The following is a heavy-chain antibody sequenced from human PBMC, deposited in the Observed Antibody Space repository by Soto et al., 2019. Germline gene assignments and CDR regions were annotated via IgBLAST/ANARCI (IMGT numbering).Heavy chain of an antibody. D-gene: IGHD1-26*01. J-gene: IGHJ4*02. CDR2: MSFDGTTN. Sequence: QVQLVESGGGVVQPGRSLRLSCAASGFTFSNFAMHWFRQAPGKGLEWVAVMSFDGTTNFYADSVKGRFTVSRDNSQNTRDLQVKILRDEDTAVYYCAREGPEAFRSTWHFDYWGQGTLVTVSS. V-gene: IGHV3-30-3*01. CDR1: GFTFSNFA. CDR3: AREGPEAFRSTWHFDY.